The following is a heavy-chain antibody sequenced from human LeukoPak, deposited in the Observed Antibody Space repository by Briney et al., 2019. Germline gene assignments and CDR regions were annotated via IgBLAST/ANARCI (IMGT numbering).Heavy chain of an antibody. CDR1: GFIFDDYA. J-gene: IGHJ4*02. CDR3: AKDIGGDRSFDY. V-gene: IGHV3-9*01. Sequence: GRSLRLSCVASGFIFDDYAMHWVRQAPGKGLEWVSGISWNGVSIGYADSVKGRFTISRDNAKNSLYLQMNSLRAEDTALYYCAKDIGGDRSFDYWGQGTLVTVSS. D-gene: IGHD2-21*02. CDR2: ISWNGVSI.